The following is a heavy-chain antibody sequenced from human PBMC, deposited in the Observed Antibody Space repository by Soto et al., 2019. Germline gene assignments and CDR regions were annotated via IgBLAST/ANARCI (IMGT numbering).Heavy chain of an antibody. CDR2: IIPIFGTA. D-gene: IGHD3-10*01. Sequence: QVQLVQSGAEVKKPGSSVKVSCKASGGTFSSYAISWVRQAPGQGLEWMGGIIPIFGTANYAQKFQGRVTITAYESTRTAYMGLSSLRSEDTAVYYCARDLIKGGYYGSGSYYYGMDVWGQGTTVTVSS. CDR3: ARDLIKGGYYGSGSYYYGMDV. CDR1: GGTFSSYA. J-gene: IGHJ6*02. V-gene: IGHV1-69*01.